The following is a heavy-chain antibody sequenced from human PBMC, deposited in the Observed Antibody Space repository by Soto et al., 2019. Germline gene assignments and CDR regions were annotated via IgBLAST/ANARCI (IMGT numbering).Heavy chain of an antibody. J-gene: IGHJ4*02. Sequence: PSETLSLTCTVSGGSISSSSYYWSWIRQPPGKGLEWIGYIYYSGSTYYNPSLKSRVTISVDTSKNQFSLKLSSVTAADTAVYYCARAVRGSYYDYWGQGTLVTVSS. V-gene: IGHV4-30-4*08. D-gene: IGHD1-26*01. CDR3: ARAVRGSYYDY. CDR1: GGSISSSSYY. CDR2: IYYSGST.